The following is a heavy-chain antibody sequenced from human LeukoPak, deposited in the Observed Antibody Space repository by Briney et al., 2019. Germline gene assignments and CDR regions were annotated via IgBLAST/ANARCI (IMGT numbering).Heavy chain of an antibody. D-gene: IGHD2-2*01. V-gene: IGHV3-21*01. CDR2: ISSSSSYI. CDR1: GFTFRSFS. Sequence: PGGSLRLSCAASGFTFRSFSMNLVRQAPGKGLEWVSFISSSSSYICYADSVKGRFTISRDNAKNSLYLQMNSLRAEDTAVYSCARTAGVLSDYYYYMDVWGKGTTVTVSS. J-gene: IGHJ6*03. CDR3: ARTAGVLSDYYYYMDV.